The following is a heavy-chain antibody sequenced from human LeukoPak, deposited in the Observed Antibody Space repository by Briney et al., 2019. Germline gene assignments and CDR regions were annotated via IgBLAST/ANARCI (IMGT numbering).Heavy chain of an antibody. Sequence: ASVKVSCKASGYSFTGYYIHWVRQAPGQGLEWMGWINPNSGGTNYAQKFQGRVTMTRDTSISTAYMELSRLRSDDTAVYYCARGSSSSGDFDYWGQGTLVTVSS. D-gene: IGHD6-6*01. V-gene: IGHV1-2*02. CDR1: GYSFTGYY. CDR3: ARGSSSSGDFDY. J-gene: IGHJ4*02. CDR2: INPNSGGT.